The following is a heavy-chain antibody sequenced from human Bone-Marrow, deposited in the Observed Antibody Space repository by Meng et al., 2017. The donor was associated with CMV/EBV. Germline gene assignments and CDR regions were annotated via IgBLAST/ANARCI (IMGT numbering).Heavy chain of an antibody. CDR1: GFTFDDYA. J-gene: IGHJ6*02. CDR2: ISWDGGST. Sequence: GESLKISCAASGFTFDDYAMHWVRQAPGKGLEWVSLISWDGGSTYYADSVKGRFTISRDNSKNSLYLQMNSLRAEDTALYYCAEDGYCSSTSCYTWPLYYYYYGMDVWGQGTTVTASS. CDR3: AEDGYCSSTSCYTWPLYYYYYGMDV. D-gene: IGHD2-2*02. V-gene: IGHV3-43D*03.